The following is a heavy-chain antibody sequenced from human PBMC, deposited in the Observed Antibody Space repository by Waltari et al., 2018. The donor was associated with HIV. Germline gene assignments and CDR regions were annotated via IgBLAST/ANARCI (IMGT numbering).Heavy chain of an antibody. CDR2: IFPILCSP. V-gene: IGHV1-69*01. Sequence: QVQPVQSGAEVKKPGSSVKVSCKASGGTFSNSAINWVRQAPGQGLEWMGGIFPILCSPNDAQKFQGRFTITADESTSTVYMKLSSLRSEDTAVYYCASASRDTAMGAFDIWGQGTMVTVSS. CDR1: GGTFSNSA. J-gene: IGHJ3*02. D-gene: IGHD5-18*01. CDR3: ASASRDTAMGAFDI.